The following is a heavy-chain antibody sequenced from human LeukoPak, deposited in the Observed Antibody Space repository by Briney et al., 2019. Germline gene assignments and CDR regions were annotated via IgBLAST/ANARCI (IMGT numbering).Heavy chain of an antibody. CDR1: GFTFTAFA. CDR3: ARSSFNALGYCSSTSCLFDY. D-gene: IGHD2-2*01. J-gene: IGHJ4*02. Sequence: GGSLRLSCAASGFTFTAFAMSWVRQAPGKGLEWVSAISDSGASTYYADSVRGRFTISRDNAKNSLYLQMNSLRAEDTAVYYCARSSFNALGYCSSTSCLFDYWGQGTLVTVSS. CDR2: ISDSGAST. V-gene: IGHV3-23*01.